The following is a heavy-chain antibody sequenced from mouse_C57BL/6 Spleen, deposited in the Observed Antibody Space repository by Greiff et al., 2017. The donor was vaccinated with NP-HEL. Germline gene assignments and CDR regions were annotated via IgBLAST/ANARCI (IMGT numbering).Heavy chain of an antibody. CDR1: GFSLTNYG. Sequence: QVQLQQSGPGLVQPSQSLSITCTVSGFSLTNYGVHWVRQSPGKGLEWLGVIWSGGSTDYNAAFISRLSISKDKSKSQGFFKMHSLQADDTAIYYCARASIVTEYFDVWGTGTTVTVSS. CDR2: IWSGGST. D-gene: IGHD2-5*01. J-gene: IGHJ1*03. CDR3: ARASIVTEYFDV. V-gene: IGHV2-2*01.